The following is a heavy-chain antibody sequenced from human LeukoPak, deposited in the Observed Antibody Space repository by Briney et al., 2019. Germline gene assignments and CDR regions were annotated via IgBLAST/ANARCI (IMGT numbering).Heavy chain of an antibody. Sequence: PGGSPRLSCVASGFTFSSYGMHWVRQAPGKGLEWVAFIRYDGSNKYYADSVKGRFTISRDNAKNSLYLQMNSLRAEDTAVYYCARDTPQDTELLWFGELFPNYFDYWGQGTLVTVSS. D-gene: IGHD3-10*01. J-gene: IGHJ4*02. CDR2: IRYDGSNK. V-gene: IGHV3-30*02. CDR3: ARDTPQDTELLWFGELFPNYFDY. CDR1: GFTFSSYG.